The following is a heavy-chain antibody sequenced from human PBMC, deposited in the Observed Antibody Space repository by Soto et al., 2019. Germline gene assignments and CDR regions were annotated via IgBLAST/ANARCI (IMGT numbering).Heavy chain of an antibody. CDR3: ARDDYGSAGMDA. CDR2: IYPSGTT. D-gene: IGHD3-10*01. V-gene: IGHV4-4*07. J-gene: IGHJ6*02. Sequence: SETLSLTCSVSGDSFSNYYWSWIRQPAGKGLEWIGRIYPSGTTNYNPSLKSRLTMSRDTSKNQFSLSLRSVTAADTAVYFCARDDYGSAGMDAWGQGTTVTVSS. CDR1: GDSFSNYY.